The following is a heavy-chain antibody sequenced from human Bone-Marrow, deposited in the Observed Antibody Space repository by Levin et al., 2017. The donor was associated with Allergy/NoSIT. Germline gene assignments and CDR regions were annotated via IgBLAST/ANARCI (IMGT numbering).Heavy chain of an antibody. J-gene: IGHJ6*02. CDR2: IKQDGSEK. CDR3: ARGVGSSGWYSLGYYYYGMDG. D-gene: IGHD6-19*01. V-gene: IGHV3-7*01. Sequence: LSLTCAASGFTFSSSWMSWVRQAPGKGLEWVANIKQDGSEKYYVDSVKGRFTISRDNAKNSLYLQMNSLRAEDTAVYYCARGVGSSGWYSLGYYYYGMDGWGQGTTVTVSS. CDR1: GFTFSSSW.